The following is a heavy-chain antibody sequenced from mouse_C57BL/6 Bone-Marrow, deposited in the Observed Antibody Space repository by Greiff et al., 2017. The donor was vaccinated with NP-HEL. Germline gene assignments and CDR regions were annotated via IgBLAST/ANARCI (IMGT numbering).Heavy chain of an antibody. J-gene: IGHJ2*01. CDR2: IDPENGDT. Sequence: EVQLQQSGAELVRPGASVKLSCTASGFNIKDDYMHWVKQRPEQGLEWIGWIDPENGDTEYASKFQGKATITADTSYNTAYLQLSSLTSEDTAFYYCTTPYGSSPYYWGQGTTLTVSS. CDR1: GFNIKDDY. D-gene: IGHD1-1*01. CDR3: TTPYGSSPYY. V-gene: IGHV14-4*01.